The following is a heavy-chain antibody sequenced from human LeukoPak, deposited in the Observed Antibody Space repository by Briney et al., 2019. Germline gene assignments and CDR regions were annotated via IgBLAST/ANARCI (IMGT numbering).Heavy chain of an antibody. CDR1: GFEFTFSSYW. CDR2: IKQDRSEK. CDR3: AREAYDYDTSGYYDNYYYHYMDV. Sequence: GGSLRLSCAASGFEFTFSSYWMTWVRQAPGKGLEWVANIKQDRSEKYYVDSVKGRFTISRDNAKNSLYLQMNSLRAEDTAVYYCAREAYDYDTSGYYDNYYYHYMDVWGRGTTVTVSS. V-gene: IGHV3-7*01. J-gene: IGHJ6*03. D-gene: IGHD3-22*01.